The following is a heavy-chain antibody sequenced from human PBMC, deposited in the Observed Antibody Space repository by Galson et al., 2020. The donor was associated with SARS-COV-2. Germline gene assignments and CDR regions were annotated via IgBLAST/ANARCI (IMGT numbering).Heavy chain of an antibody. Sequence: GGSLRLSCAASGFTFSNYAMTWVRQAPGKGLEWVSSISSSGVNTYYADSVKGRFTISRDNSKNILDLFMNSLRAEDSAIYYCAKDRSSTWPSHDNWGQGTQVTVSS. CDR1: GFTFSNYA. D-gene: IGHD6-13*01. V-gene: IGHV3-23*01. J-gene: IGHJ4*02. CDR2: ISSSGVNT. CDR3: AKDRSSTWPSHDN.